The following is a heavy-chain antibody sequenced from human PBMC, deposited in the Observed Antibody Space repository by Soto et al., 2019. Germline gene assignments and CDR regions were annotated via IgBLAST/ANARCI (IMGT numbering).Heavy chain of an antibody. J-gene: IGHJ3*02. D-gene: IGHD6-19*01. CDR2: IYYSGCT. Sequence: PSETLSLTCTVSGGSISSEYWSWIRQPPGKGLEWIGYIYYSGCTNYNPSLKSRVTISVDTSKNQFSLKLSSVTAADTAVYYCASQQWLGPPDAFYIWGQGTMVTVSS. CDR1: GGSISSEY. V-gene: IGHV4-59*08. CDR3: ASQQWLGPPDAFYI.